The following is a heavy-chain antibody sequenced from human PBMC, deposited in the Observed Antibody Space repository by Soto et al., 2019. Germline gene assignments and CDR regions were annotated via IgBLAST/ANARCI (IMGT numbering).Heavy chain of an antibody. V-gene: IGHV4-59*11. J-gene: IGHJ4*02. CDR2: IYPTGST. Sequence: ETLSLTTSVSSGSISRHDWTWIRQSPGKGLEWIGYIYPTGSTNYNPSLQSRVTITLDTTKNQFSLKLSSVTAADTAVYYCARDGIAARPIDYWGQGTLVTVSS. CDR3: ARDGIAARPIDY. CDR1: SGSISRHD. D-gene: IGHD6-6*01.